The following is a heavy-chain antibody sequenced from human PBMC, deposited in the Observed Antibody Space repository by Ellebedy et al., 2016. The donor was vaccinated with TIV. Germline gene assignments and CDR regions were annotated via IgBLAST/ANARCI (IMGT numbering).Heavy chain of an antibody. J-gene: IGHJ4*02. CDR3: ARLSVSHSSNLDY. CDR1: GYTFTRYY. D-gene: IGHD6-13*01. Sequence: ASVKVSCKASGYTFTRYYMHWVRQAPGQGLEWMGGIIPIFGTANYAQKFQGRVTITADESTSTAYLELSSLRSEDTAVYYCARLSVSHSSNLDYWGQGTLVTVSS. CDR2: IIPIFGTA. V-gene: IGHV1-69*13.